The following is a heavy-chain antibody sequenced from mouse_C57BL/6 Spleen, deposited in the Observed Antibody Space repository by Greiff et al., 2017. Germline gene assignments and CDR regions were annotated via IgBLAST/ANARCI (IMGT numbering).Heavy chain of an antibody. CDR1: GYAFSSYW. V-gene: IGHV1-80*01. Sequence: VQLQQSGAELVKPGASVKISCKASGYAFSSYWMNWVKQRPGKGLEWIGQIYPGDGDTNYNGKFKGKATLTADKSSSTAYMQLSSLTSEDSSVYFCARWDYSSSSGNNAMDYWGQGTSVTVSS. D-gene: IGHD1-1*01. CDR2: IYPGDGDT. J-gene: IGHJ4*01. CDR3: ARWDYSSSSGNNAMDY.